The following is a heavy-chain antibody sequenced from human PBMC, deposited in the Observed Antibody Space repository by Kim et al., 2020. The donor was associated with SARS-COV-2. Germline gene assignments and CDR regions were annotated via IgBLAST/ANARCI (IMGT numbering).Heavy chain of an antibody. D-gene: IGHD6-13*01. V-gene: IGHV2-70*01. Sequence: YYRKSLKTRLTISKDTSKNQVVLTMTNMDPVDTATYYCARIRTQQLPFDYWGQGALVTVSS. CDR3: ARIRTQQLPFDY. J-gene: IGHJ4*02.